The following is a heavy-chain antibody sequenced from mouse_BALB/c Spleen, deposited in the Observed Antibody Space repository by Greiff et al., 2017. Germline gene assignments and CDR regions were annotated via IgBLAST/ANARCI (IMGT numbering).Heavy chain of an antibody. D-gene: IGHD2-10*02. CDR3: AREGYGNYEGAMDY. Sequence: EVKVVESGGGLVKPGGSLKLSCAASGFTFSDYYMYWVRQTPEKRLEWVATISDGGSYTYYPDSVKGRFTISRDNAKNNLYLQMSSLKSEDTAMYYCAREGYGNYEGAMDYWGQGTSVTVSS. CDR1: GFTFSDYY. J-gene: IGHJ4*01. CDR2: ISDGGSYT. V-gene: IGHV5-4*02.